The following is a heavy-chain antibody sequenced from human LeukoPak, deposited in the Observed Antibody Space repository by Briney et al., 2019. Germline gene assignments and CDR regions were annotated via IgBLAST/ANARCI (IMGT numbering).Heavy chain of an antibody. CDR3: ARQDIVVVVAARCDAFDI. CDR1: GFTFSSYA. V-gene: IGHV3-23*01. Sequence: GSLRLSCAASGFTFSSYAMSWVRQAPGKGLEWVSAISGSGGSTYYADSVKGRFTISRDNSKNTLYLQMNSLRAEDTAVYYCARQDIVVVVAARCDAFDIWGQGTMVTVSS. J-gene: IGHJ3*02. D-gene: IGHD2-15*01. CDR2: ISGSGGST.